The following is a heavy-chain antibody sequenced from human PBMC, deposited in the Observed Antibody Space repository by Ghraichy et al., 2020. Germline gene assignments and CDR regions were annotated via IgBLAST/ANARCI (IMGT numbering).Heavy chain of an antibody. J-gene: IGHJ4*02. CDR3: ARGGDNNWNALDY. V-gene: IGHV1-3*01. CDR1: GYTFTNYV. D-gene: IGHD1-1*01. Sequence: ASVKVSCKASGYTFTNYVMHWVRRAPGQRLEWMGWIDAGNGNTKFSQTFQGRVAITRDTSASTVYMELSSLRSEDTTVYYCARGGDNNWNALDYWGQGTLVTVSS. CDR2: IDAGNGNT.